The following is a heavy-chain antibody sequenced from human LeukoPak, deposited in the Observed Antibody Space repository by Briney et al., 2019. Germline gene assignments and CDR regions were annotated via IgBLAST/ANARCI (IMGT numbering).Heavy chain of an antibody. V-gene: IGHV1-69*02. Sequence: SVKVSCKASVGTFSSYTISWVRQAPGQGLEWMGRIFPILGIANYAQKFQGRVTITADKSTSTAYMELSSLRSEDTAVYYCASRYCSSTSCYTLSAFDIWGQGTMVTVSS. D-gene: IGHD2-2*02. J-gene: IGHJ3*02. CDR2: IFPILGIA. CDR1: VGTFSSYT. CDR3: ASRYCSSTSCYTLSAFDI.